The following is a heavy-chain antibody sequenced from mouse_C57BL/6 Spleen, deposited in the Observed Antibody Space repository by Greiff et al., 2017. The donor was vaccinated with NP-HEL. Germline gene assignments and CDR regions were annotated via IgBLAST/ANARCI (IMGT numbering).Heavy chain of an antibody. CDR1: GYTFTSYW. J-gene: IGHJ4*01. V-gene: IGHV1-64*01. D-gene: IGHD2-12*01. CDR2: IHPNSGST. Sequence: VQLQQSGAELVKPGASVKLSCKASGYTFTSYWMHWVKQRPGQGLEWIGMIHPNSGSTNYNEKFKSKATLTVDKSSSTAYMQLSSLTSEDSAVYYGARSSYPYYAMDYWGQGTSVTVSS. CDR3: ARSSYPYYAMDY.